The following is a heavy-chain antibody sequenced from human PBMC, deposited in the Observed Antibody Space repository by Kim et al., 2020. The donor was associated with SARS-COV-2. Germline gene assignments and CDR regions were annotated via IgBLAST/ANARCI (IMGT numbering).Heavy chain of an antibody. Sequence: SVKVSCKASGGTFSSYAISWVRQAPGQGLEWMGGIIPIFGTANYAQKLQGRVTITADESTSTAYMELSSLRAEDTAVYYCATGYYYGSGSYYNSHYYFDYWGQGTLVTVSS. D-gene: IGHD3-10*01. CDR2: IIPIFGTA. V-gene: IGHV1-69*13. J-gene: IGHJ4*02. CDR1: GGTFSSYA. CDR3: ATGYYYGSGSYYNSHYYFDY.